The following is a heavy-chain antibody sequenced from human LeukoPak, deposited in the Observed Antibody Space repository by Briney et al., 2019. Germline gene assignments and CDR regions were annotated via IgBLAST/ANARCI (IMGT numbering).Heavy chain of an antibody. V-gene: IGHV3-21*01. Sequence: NPGGSLRLSCAASGFTFSTYRMNWVRQAPGKGLEWVSYISSSGSYKYYADSVKGRFTISRENSKNTLYLHVNSLRAEDTAVYYCAREAPYYYGAGSYYTAWGQGTLVTVSS. CDR3: AREAPYYYGAGSYYTA. D-gene: IGHD3-10*01. CDR1: GFTFSTYR. J-gene: IGHJ4*02. CDR2: ISSSGSYK.